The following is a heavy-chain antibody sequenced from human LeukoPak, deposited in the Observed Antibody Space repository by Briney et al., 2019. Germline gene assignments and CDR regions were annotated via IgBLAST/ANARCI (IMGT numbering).Heavy chain of an antibody. J-gene: IGHJ5*02. CDR2: INHSGST. Sequence: SETLSLTCAVYGGSFSGYYWSWIRQPPGKGLEWIGEINHSGSTNYNPSLKSRVTISVDTSKNQFSLKLSSVTAADTAVYYCARAPGWFDPWGQGTLVTVSS. V-gene: IGHV4-34*01. CDR3: ARAPGWFDP. CDR1: GGSFSGYY.